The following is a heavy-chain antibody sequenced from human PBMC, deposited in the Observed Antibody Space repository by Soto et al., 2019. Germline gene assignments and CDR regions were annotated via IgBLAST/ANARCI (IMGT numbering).Heavy chain of an antibody. Sequence: SVKVSCKASGGTFSSYAISWVRQAPGQGLEWMGGIIPIFGTANYAQKFQGRVTITADESTSTAYMELSSLRSDDTAVYYCAGDWAAAGPFDYWGQGTLVTVSS. D-gene: IGHD6-13*01. V-gene: IGHV1-69*13. CDR3: AGDWAAAGPFDY. J-gene: IGHJ4*02. CDR2: IIPIFGTA. CDR1: GGTFSSYA.